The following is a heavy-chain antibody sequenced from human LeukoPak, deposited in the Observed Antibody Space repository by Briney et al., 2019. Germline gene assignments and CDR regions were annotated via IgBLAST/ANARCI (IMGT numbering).Heavy chain of an antibody. Sequence: GGSLRLSCAASGFTFSSYAMHWVRQAPGKGLEWVAGISHDGSNKYYADSVKGRFTISRDNSKNTLYLQMNSLRAEDTAVYYCAREHDYGDYGTFDYWGQRPLVTVSS. CDR2: ISHDGSNK. CDR1: GFTFSSYA. D-gene: IGHD4-17*01. V-gene: IGHV3-30*04. J-gene: IGHJ4*02. CDR3: AREHDYGDYGTFDY.